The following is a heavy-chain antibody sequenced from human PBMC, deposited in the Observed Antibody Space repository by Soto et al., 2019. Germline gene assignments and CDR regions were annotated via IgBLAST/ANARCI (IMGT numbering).Heavy chain of an antibody. D-gene: IGHD4-17*01. J-gene: IGHJ5*02. V-gene: IGHV4-34*01. CDR2: INHDGST. CDR1: GGSFSGYY. Sequence: SETLSLTCAAYGGSFSGYYWSWIRQPPGKGLEWIGEINHDGSTNYNPSLKSRVTISVDTSKNQFSLKLSSVTAADTAVYYCARETYGDYVGYFDPWGQGTLVTVAS. CDR3: ARETYGDYVGYFDP.